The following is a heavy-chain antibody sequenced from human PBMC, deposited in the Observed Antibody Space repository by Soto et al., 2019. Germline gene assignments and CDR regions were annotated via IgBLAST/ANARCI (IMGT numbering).Heavy chain of an antibody. D-gene: IGHD6-19*01. Sequence: EVHLLESGGDLVQPGGSLRLSCAASGFTFDNYAMNWVRQAPGKGLEWVSAITASGGNTYYADSVKGRFTISRDNSRNTVYLQMNSLRAEDTAVYYCAKDQARQWLEEHWGQGTLVTVSS. V-gene: IGHV3-23*01. CDR1: GFTFDNYA. CDR3: AKDQARQWLEEH. CDR2: ITASGGNT. J-gene: IGHJ1*01.